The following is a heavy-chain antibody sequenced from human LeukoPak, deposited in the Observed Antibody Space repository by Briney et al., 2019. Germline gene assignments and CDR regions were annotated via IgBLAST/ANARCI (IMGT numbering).Heavy chain of an antibody. CDR3: ATWVGARFDY. J-gene: IGHJ4*02. D-gene: IGHD1-26*01. Sequence: SETLSLTCTVSGGSISSSSYSWGWIRQPPGKGLEWIGSIYYSGSTYYNPSLKSRVTISVDTSKNQFSLKLSSVTAADTAVYYCATWVGARFDYWGQGTLVTVSS. CDR2: IYYSGST. CDR1: GGSISSSSYS. V-gene: IGHV4-39*07.